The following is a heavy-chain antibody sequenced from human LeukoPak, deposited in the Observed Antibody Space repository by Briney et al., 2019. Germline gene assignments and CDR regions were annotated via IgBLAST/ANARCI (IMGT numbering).Heavy chain of an antibody. CDR3: ARADSNHPFDY. V-gene: IGHV1-18*01. J-gene: IGHJ4*02. Sequence: ASVKVSCKASGYTFTNYGISWVRQAPGQGHEWMGWISAYNGNTIYAQELQGSATMTSDTSTSTAYMDLRSLRSDDTAMYYCARADSNHPFDYWGQGTLVTVSS. CDR1: GYTFTNYG. D-gene: IGHD4-11*01. CDR2: ISAYNGNT.